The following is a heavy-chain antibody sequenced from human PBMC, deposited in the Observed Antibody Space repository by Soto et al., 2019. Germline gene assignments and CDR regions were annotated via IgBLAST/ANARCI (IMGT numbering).Heavy chain of an antibody. V-gene: IGHV1-2*04. CDR1: GYTFIGYY. Sequence: QVQLVQSGAEVKKPGASVKVSCKASGYTFIGYYMHWVRQAPGQGLEWMGWINPNRGGTNYAQKFQGWVTMTRDTSISTAYIELSRLRSDDTAVYYCARDKSSYGMDVWGQGTTVSVSS. CDR2: INPNRGGT. J-gene: IGHJ6*02. CDR3: ARDKSSYGMDV.